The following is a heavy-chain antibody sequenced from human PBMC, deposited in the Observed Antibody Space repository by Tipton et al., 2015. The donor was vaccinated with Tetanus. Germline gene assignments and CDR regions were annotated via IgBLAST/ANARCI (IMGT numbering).Heavy chain of an antibody. CDR1: GGSMSAGGHY. J-gene: IGHJ4*02. V-gene: IGHV4-39*02. CDR2: ISYSGRT. Sequence: LRLSCIVSGGSMSAGGHYGAWIRQSPGKGLEWIGSISYSGRTYYSPSLKSRVTMSVDTSKKDFSVRLGSVTAADTAVYYCARLREIVSRSGWDFDYWGQGILVTVSS. D-gene: IGHD5/OR15-5a*01. CDR3: ARLREIVSRSGWDFDY.